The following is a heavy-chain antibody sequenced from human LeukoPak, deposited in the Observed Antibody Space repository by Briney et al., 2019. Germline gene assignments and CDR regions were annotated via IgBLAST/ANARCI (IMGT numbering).Heavy chain of an antibody. V-gene: IGHV5-51*01. CDR2: IYPGDSDT. J-gene: IGHJ4*02. Sequence: GESLKISCKGSGXSFTSYCIGWVRQMPGKGLEWRGIIYPGDSDTRYSPSFQGQVTISADKSISTAYLQWSSLKASDTAMYYCARRYGGNSFDFDYWGQGTLVTVSS. CDR3: ARRYGGNSFDFDY. CDR1: GXSFTSYC. D-gene: IGHD4-23*01.